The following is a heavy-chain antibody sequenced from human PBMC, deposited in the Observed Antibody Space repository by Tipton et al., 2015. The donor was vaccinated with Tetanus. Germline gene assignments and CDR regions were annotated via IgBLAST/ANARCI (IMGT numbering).Heavy chain of an antibody. V-gene: IGHV3-33*01. CDR3: AREADCSGGRCFSGGFDN. CDR2: SWYDGTDK. CDR1: GFIFSSYG. D-gene: IGHD2-15*01. J-gene: IGHJ4*02. Sequence: SLRLSCAASGFIFSSYGIHWVRQAPGKGLEWVAVSWYDGTDKYYADSEKGRFTISRDNSKNTLYLKMNSLRAEDTAVYYCAREADCSGGRCFSGGFDNWGPGTQVTVSS.